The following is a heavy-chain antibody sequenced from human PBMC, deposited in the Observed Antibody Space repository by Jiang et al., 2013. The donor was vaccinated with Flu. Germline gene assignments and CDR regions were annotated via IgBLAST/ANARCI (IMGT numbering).Heavy chain of an antibody. J-gene: IGHJ6*02. CDR2: ISGSGGST. V-gene: IGHV3-23*04. CDR3: AKDLAGDIVLMVYAQYGMDV. Sequence: VQLVESGGGLVQPGGSLRLSCAASGFTFSSYAMSWVRQAPGKGLEWVSAISGSGGSTYYADSVKGRFTISRDNSKNTLYLQMNSLRAEDTAVYYCAKDLAGDIVLMVYAQYGMDVWGQGTTVTVSS. D-gene: IGHD2-8*01. CDR1: GFTFSSYA.